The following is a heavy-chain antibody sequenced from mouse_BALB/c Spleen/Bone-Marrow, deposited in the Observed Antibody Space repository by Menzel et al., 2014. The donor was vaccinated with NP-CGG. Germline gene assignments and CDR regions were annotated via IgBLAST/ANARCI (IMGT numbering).Heavy chain of an antibody. J-gene: IGHJ2*01. CDR3: ARWGAYSDY. CDR2: IDPSDSET. V-gene: IGHV1-61*01. CDR1: GYTFTSYW. Sequence: QVQLQQSGAELVRPGTPVKLSCKASGYTFTSYWMNWVKQRPGRGLEWIGRIDPSDSETHYNQKFKDKATLTVDKSSSTAYIQLSSLTSEDSAVYYCARWGAYSDYWGQGTTLTVSS.